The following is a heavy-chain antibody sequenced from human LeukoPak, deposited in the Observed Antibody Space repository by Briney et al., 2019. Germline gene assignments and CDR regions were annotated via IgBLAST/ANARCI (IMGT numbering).Heavy chain of an antibody. V-gene: IGHV4-59*01. CDR2: INYSGST. D-gene: IGHD1-7*01. J-gene: IGHJ4*02. Sequence: SETLSLTCTVSGGSISSYYWSWIRQPPGKGLEWIGSINYSGSTKYNPSLKSRLTISVDTSKNQFSLKLSSVTAADTAVYYCATAGSHNWNFHSYRGQGTLVTVSS. CDR3: ATAGSHNWNFHSY. CDR1: GGSISSYY.